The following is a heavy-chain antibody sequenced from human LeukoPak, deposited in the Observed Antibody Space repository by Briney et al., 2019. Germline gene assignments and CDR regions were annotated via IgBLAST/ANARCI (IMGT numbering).Heavy chain of an antibody. Sequence: SQTLSLTCTVSGGSISSGGYYWSWIRQRPGKGLEWIGYIYYSGSTYYNPSLKSRVTISVDTSKNQFSLKLSSVTAADTAVYYCAREASGSYSGFDYWGQGTLVTVSS. J-gene: IGHJ4*02. CDR2: IYYSGST. CDR1: GGSISSGGYY. CDR3: AREASGSYSGFDY. V-gene: IGHV4-31*03. D-gene: IGHD1-26*01.